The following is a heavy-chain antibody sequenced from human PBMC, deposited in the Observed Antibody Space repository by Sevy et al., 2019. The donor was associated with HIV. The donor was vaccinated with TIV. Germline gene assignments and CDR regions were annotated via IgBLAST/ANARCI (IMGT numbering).Heavy chain of an antibody. CDR1: GFTFSSYA. CDR2: ISYDGSNK. D-gene: IGHD2-8*01. Sequence: GGSLRLSCAASGFTFSSYAMHWVRQAPGKGLEWVAVISYDGSNKYYADSVKGRFTISRDNSKNTLYLQMNSLRAEDTAVYYCASEIVLMVYAAAFDIWGQGTMVTVSS. CDR3: ASEIVLMVYAAAFDI. J-gene: IGHJ3*02. V-gene: IGHV3-30-3*01.